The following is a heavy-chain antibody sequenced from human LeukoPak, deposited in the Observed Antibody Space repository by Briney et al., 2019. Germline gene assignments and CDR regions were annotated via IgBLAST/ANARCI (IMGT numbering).Heavy chain of an antibody. CDR1: EFTFSNYW. CDR3: VRVNCGGDCNSRDWYFDL. D-gene: IGHD2-21*02. J-gene: IGHJ2*01. Sequence: GGSLRLSCAASEFTFSNYWMHWFRQAPGKGLVWVSRIDRGGSYTAYADSVEGRFTISRDNTKNTLYLQMNYLRAEDTAVYYCVRVNCGGDCNSRDWYFDLWGRGTLVSVSS. V-gene: IGHV3-74*01. CDR2: IDRGGSYT.